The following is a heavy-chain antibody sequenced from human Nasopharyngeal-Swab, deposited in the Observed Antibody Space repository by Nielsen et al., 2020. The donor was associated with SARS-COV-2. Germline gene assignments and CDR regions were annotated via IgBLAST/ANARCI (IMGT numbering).Heavy chain of an antibody. CDR3: ARGLYDGSGLLDS. J-gene: IGHJ5*01. Sequence: SETVLTCTVSGDSINSHFWSWIRQPPGKGLDWIGYISYGGSTNYNPSLRSRVTISVDTSKSQFSLKLTSVTAADTAVYYCARGLYDGSGLLDSWGHGTLVTVSS. V-gene: IGHV4-59*11. CDR1: GDSINSHF. D-gene: IGHD3-22*01. CDR2: ISYGGST.